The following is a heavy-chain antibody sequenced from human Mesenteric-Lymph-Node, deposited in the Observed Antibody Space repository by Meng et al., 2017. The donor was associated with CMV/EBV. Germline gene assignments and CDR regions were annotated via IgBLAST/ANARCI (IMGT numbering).Heavy chain of an antibody. CDR1: GGSFSGYY. Sequence: LTCAVNGGSFSGYYWSWIRQPPGKGLEWIGEINHSGSTNYNPSLKSRVTISVDTSKNQFSLKLSSVTAADTAVYYCANSWFGELYSWGQGTLVTVSS. J-gene: IGHJ1*01. D-gene: IGHD3-10*01. CDR3: ANSWFGELYS. CDR2: INHSGST. V-gene: IGHV4-34*01.